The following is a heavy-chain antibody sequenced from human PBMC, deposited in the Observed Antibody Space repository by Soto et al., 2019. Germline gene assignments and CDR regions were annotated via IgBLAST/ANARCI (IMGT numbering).Heavy chain of an antibody. Sequence: QVQLVESGGGVVQPGRSLRLSCAASGFTFSSYGMHWVRQAPGKGLEWVSVISHDGSNKYYADSVKGRFTISRDNSKNTLSLQMTSLSAEDTAVYYCAKGDRIAAAGHFDYWGQGTLVTVSS. D-gene: IGHD6-13*01. J-gene: IGHJ4*02. V-gene: IGHV3-30*18. CDR1: GFTFSSYG. CDR3: AKGDRIAAAGHFDY. CDR2: ISHDGSNK.